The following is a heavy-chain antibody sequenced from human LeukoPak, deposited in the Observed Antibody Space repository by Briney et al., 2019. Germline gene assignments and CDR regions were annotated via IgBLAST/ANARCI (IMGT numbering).Heavy chain of an antibody. J-gene: IGHJ5*02. D-gene: IGHD3-3*01. CDR3: ARVAPTIFGVVSFYNWFDP. Sequence: PSETLSLTCAVYGGSFSGYYWSWIRQPPGKGLEWIGEINHSGSTNYNPSLKSRVTISVGTSKNQFSLKLSSVTAADTAVYYCARVAPTIFGVVSFYNWFDPWGQGTLVTVSS. CDR1: GGSFSGYY. V-gene: IGHV4-34*01. CDR2: INHSGST.